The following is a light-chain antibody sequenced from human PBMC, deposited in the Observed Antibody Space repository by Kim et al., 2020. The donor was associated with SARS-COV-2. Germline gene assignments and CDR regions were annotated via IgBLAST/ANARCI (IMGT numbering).Light chain of an antibody. J-gene: IGLJ7*01. CDR1: RVNGGSNY. CDR2: END. CDR3: ATWDNILSAAV. V-gene: IGLV1-51*01. Sequence: QQVTISCSGSRVNGGSNYVSWYQQFPGTAPKLLIYENDKRPSGIPDRFSASKSGTSATLGITGVQTGDEAEYFCATWDNILSAAVFGGGTQLTVL.